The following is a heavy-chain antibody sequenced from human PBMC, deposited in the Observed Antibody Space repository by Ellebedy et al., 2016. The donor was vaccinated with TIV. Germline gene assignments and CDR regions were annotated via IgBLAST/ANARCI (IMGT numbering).Heavy chain of an antibody. D-gene: IGHD1-20*01. CDR2: IYSSGSA. CDR3: ARGLTGNAFDI. J-gene: IGHJ3*02. V-gene: IGHV4-30-4*01. Sequence: MPSETLSLTCTVPGGSINSGDYYWSWIRQPPGKGLEWVGYIYSSGSAYYNSSLKGRVKISVDRSKKQISLELNSVTAADTAVYFCARGLTGNAFDIWGQGTMVTVSS. CDR1: GGSINSGDYY.